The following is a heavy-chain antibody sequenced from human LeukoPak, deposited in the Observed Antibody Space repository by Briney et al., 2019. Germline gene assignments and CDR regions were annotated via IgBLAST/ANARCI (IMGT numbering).Heavy chain of an antibody. V-gene: IGHV1-69*06. CDR2: IIPIFGTA. J-gene: IGHJ4*02. CDR1: GGTFSSYA. D-gene: IGHD3-9*01. CDR3: ATGRSWLRYLTY. Sequence: SVKVSCKASGGTFSSYAISWVRQAPGQGLEWMGGIIPIFGTANYAQKFQGRVTITADKSTSTAYMELSSLRSEDTAVYYCATGRSWLRYLTYWGQGTLVTVSS.